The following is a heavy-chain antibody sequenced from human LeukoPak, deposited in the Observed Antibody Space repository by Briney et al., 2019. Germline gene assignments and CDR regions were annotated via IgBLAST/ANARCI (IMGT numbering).Heavy chain of an antibody. CDR1: GFMFSDHW. V-gene: IGHV3-7*03. D-gene: IGHD3-3*01. Sequence: GGSLRLSCAASGFMFSDHWMSWVRQAPGKGPEWVANINAHGSQQYSVDSLKGRFTISRDNSKNTLYLQMNSLRAEDTAVYYCAKADDFWSGQFAYWGQGTLVTVSS. CDR2: INAHGSQQ. CDR3: AKADDFWSGQFAY. J-gene: IGHJ4*02.